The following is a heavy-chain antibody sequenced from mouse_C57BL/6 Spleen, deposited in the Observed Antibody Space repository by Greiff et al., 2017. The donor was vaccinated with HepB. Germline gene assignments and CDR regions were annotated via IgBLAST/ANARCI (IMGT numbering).Heavy chain of an antibody. CDR2: ISNGGGST. J-gene: IGHJ4*01. D-gene: IGHD2-2*01. CDR1: GFTFSDYY. V-gene: IGHV5-12*01. Sequence: DVKLVESGGGLVQPGGSLKLSCAASGFTFSDYYMYWVRQTPEKRLEWVAYISNGGGSTYYPDTVKGRFTISRDNAKNTLYLQMSRLKSEDTAMYYCARQATMVTTGAMDYWGQGTSVTVSS. CDR3: ARQATMVTTGAMDY.